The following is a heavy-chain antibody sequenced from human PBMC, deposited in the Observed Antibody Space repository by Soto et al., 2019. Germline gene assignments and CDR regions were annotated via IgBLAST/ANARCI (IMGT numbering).Heavy chain of an antibody. CDR3: ARDLARGLRFLEWLPNWFDP. CDR2: TYYRSKWYN. Sequence: SQTLSLTCAISGDSVSRNSAAWNWIRQSPSRGLEWLGRTYYRSKWYNDYAVSVKSRITINPDTSKNQFSLQLNSVTPEDTAVYYCARDLARGLRFLEWLPNWFDPWGQGTLVTVSS. CDR1: GDSVSRNSAA. J-gene: IGHJ5*02. V-gene: IGHV6-1*01. D-gene: IGHD3-3*01.